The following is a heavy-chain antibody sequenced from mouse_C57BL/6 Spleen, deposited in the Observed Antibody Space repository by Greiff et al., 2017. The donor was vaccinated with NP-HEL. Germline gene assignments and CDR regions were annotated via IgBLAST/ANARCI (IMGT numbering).Heavy chain of an antibody. J-gene: IGHJ2*01. Sequence: VQLQQSGPGLVKPGASVKLSCKASGYTFTSSDINWVQQRPGQGLEWIGWIYPKDGSPTYNEEFTGKATLTVDTSSSTAYMEFHSLTSEDSAVYFCARSYYGSRTKAYFDYWGQGTTLTVSS. CDR1: GYTFTSSD. D-gene: IGHD1-1*01. CDR3: ARSYYGSRTKAYFDY. V-gene: IGHV1-85*01. CDR2: IYPKDGSP.